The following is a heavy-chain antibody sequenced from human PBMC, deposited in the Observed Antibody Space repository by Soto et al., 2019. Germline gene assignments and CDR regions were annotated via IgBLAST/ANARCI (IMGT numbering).Heavy chain of an antibody. Sequence: QMQQQESGPGVVKPSETLSLTCTVSGASISTYYWTWIRQAPGKGLEWIGYLYYSGNTNYNPSLKSRVTMSVDTSKNHFYLTLTSATAADTAVYFCARGGSEGGLDVWGQGTTVAVSS. CDR3: ARGGSEGGLDV. J-gene: IGHJ6*02. V-gene: IGHV4-59*01. CDR1: GASISTYY. CDR2: LYYSGNT. D-gene: IGHD3-10*01.